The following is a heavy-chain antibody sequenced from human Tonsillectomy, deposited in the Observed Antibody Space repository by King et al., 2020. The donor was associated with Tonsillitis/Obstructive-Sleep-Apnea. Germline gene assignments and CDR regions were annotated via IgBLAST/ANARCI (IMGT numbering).Heavy chain of an antibody. CDR3: ARVPVYYDSSGSDY. J-gene: IGHJ4*02. D-gene: IGHD3-22*01. CDR2: ISAYNGNT. V-gene: IGHV1-18*01. Sequence: HVQLVESGAEVKKPGASVKVSCKASGYTLTSFGISWVRQAPGQGLEWMGRISAYNGNTNYAQKLQGRVTMTTDTSTSTAYMELRRLRSDDTAVYYFARVPVYYDSSGSDYWGQGTLVTVSS. CDR1: GYTLTSFG.